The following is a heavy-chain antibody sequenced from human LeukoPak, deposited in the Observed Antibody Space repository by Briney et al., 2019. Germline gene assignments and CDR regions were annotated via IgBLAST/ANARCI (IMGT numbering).Heavy chain of an antibody. D-gene: IGHD2-2*01. CDR1: GGSFSGYY. V-gene: IGHV4-34*01. CDR2: INHSGST. Sequence: SETLSLTCAVYGGSFSGYYWSWIRQPPGKGLEWIGEINHSGSTNYNPSLKSRVTISVDTSKNQFSLKLSSVTAADTAVYYCAAYCSSTSCYAYYFDYWGQGTLVTVSS. J-gene: IGHJ4*02. CDR3: AAYCSSTSCYAYYFDY.